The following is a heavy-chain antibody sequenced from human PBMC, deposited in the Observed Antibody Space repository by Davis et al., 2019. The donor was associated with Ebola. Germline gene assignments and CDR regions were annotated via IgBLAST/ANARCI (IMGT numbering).Heavy chain of an antibody. CDR2: IYSGGST. CDR3: ARLVGCTGGVCSVYFDY. J-gene: IGHJ4*02. V-gene: IGHV3-53*01. D-gene: IGHD2-8*02. CDR1: GFTVSSNY. Sequence: GESLKISCAASGFTVSSNYMSWVRQAPGKGLEWVSVIYSGGSTYYADSVKGRFTISRDNSKNTLYLQMNSLRAEDTAVYYCARLVGCTGGVCSVYFDYWGQGTLVTVSS.